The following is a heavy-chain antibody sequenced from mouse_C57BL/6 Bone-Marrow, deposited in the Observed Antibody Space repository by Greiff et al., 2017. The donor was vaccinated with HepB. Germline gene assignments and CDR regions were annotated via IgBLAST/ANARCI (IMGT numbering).Heavy chain of an antibody. V-gene: IGHV1-5*01. D-gene: IGHD1-1*01. CDR1: GYTFTSYW. Sequence: EVQLQESGTVLARPGASVKLSCKTSGYTFTSYWMHWVKQRPGQGLEWIGAIYPGNSDTSYNQKFKGKAKLTAVTSASTAYMELSSLTNEASAVYYCTIGSSYPFDYWGQGTTLTVSS. J-gene: IGHJ2*01. CDR2: IYPGNSDT. CDR3: TIGSSYPFDY.